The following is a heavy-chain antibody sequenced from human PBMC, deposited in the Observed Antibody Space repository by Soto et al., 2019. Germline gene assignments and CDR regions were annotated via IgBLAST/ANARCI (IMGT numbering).Heavy chain of an antibody. CDR2: ISWNSGSI. CDR3: AKDRLATVTTGGFDY. J-gene: IGHJ4*02. Sequence: EVQLVESGGGLVQPGRSLRLSCAASGFTFVDYAMHWVRQAPGKGLEWVSGISWNSGSIGYADSVKGRFTISRDNAKNSLYLQMNSLRAEDTALYYCAKDRLATVTTGGFDYWGQGTLVTVSS. CDR1: GFTFVDYA. V-gene: IGHV3-9*01. D-gene: IGHD4-4*01.